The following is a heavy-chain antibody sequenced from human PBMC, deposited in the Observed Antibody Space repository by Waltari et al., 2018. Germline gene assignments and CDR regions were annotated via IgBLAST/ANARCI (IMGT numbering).Heavy chain of an antibody. Sequence: QVQLQQWGAGLLKPSETLSLTCAVYGGSFSGHYWSWLRQPPGKGLEWIGEINYSGNTNYNPSLKSRATLSVDTSKNQFSLRLNSVTAADTAVYYCARGYSGSYFSVVTDAFDIWGQGTMVTVSS. V-gene: IGHV4-34*01. J-gene: IGHJ3*02. CDR2: INYSGNT. CDR1: GGSFSGHY. D-gene: IGHD1-26*01. CDR3: ARGYSGSYFSVVTDAFDI.